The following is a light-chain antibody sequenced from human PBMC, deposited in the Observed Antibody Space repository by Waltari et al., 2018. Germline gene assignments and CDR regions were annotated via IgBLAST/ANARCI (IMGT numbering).Light chain of an antibody. CDR3: QQSNSFPL. CDR1: QSISSW. CDR2: GAS. Sequence: DIQMTQSPSSVSASVGDRVTIPCRASQSISSWLAWYQQKPGKAPNLLIYGASNLQSGVPSRFIGSGSGTDFTLTISSLQPEDFATYYCQQSNSFPLFGGGTKVEIK. V-gene: IGKV1-12*01. J-gene: IGKJ4*01.